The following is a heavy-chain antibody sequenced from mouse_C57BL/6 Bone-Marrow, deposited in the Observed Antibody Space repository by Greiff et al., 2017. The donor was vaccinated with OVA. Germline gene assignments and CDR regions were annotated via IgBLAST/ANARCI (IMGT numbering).Heavy chain of an antibody. Sequence: VQLQQPGAELVKPGASVKLSCKASGYTFTSYWMQWVKQRPGQGLEWIGAIDPSDSYTNYNQKFKGKATLTVDTSSSTAYMQLSSLTSEDSAVYYCARSRWLLRGAWFAYWGQGTLVTVSA. J-gene: IGHJ3*01. V-gene: IGHV1-50*01. CDR1: GYTFTSYW. CDR2: IDPSDSYT. D-gene: IGHD2-3*01. CDR3: ARSRWLLRGAWFAY.